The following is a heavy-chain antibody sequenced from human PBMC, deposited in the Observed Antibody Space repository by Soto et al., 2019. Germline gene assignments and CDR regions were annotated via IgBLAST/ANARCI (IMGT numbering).Heavy chain of an antibody. CDR3: AKDRSELEDTGTYYFYX. V-gene: IGHV3-23*01. CDR2: ISGSGGST. D-gene: IGHD1-1*01. CDR1: GFTFSSYA. Sequence: GGSLRLSFAASGFTFSSYAMSWVRQAPGKGLEWVSAISGSGGSTYYAYSVKVRFTMSRDNSKNTLYLQMNSLRAEDTAVYYCAKDRSELEDTGTYYFYXWGQGTLVTVSX. J-gene: IGHJ4*02.